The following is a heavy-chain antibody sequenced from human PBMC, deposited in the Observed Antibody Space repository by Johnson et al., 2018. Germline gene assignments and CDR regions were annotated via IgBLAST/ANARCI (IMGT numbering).Heavy chain of an antibody. CDR3: ARVEGYCSSTSCAYYYYYGMDV. CDR2: IWYDGSNK. V-gene: IGHV3-33*01. Sequence: QVQLVQSGGGVVQPGRSLRLSCAASGFTFSSYGMHWVRQAPGKGLEWVAVIWYDGSNKYYADSVKGRFTIPRDNSKNTLYLQMNSLRAEDTAVYYCARVEGYCSSTSCAYYYYYGMDVWGQGTTVTVSS. J-gene: IGHJ6*02. D-gene: IGHD2-2*01. CDR1: GFTFSSYG.